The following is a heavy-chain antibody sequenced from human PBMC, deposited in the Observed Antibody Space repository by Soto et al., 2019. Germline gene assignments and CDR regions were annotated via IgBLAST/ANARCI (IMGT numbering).Heavy chain of an antibody. V-gene: IGHV1-46*01. CDR1: GYTFTSYY. CDR2: INPSGGST. CDR3: ARDLVPAAIRYYYGMDV. D-gene: IGHD2-2*01. J-gene: IGHJ6*02. Sequence: ASVKVSCKASGYTFTSYYMHWVRQAPGQGLEWMGIINPSGGSTSHAQKFQGRVTMTRDTSTSTVYMELSSLRSEDTAVYYCARDLVPAAIRYYYGMDVWGQGTTVTVSS.